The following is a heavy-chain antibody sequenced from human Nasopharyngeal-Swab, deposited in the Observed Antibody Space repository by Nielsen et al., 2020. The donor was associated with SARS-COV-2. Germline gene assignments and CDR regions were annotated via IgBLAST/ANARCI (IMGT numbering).Heavy chain of an antibody. CDR2: ISSSGSTI. D-gene: IGHD2-2*01. Sequence: GGSLRLSCAASGFTFSDYYMSWIRQAPGKGLEWVSYISSSGSTIYYADSVKGRFTISRDNAKNSLYLQMNSLRAEDTAVYYCARSTYCSSTSCYALRARYFDYWGQGTLVTVPS. J-gene: IGHJ4*02. CDR1: GFTFSDYY. V-gene: IGHV3-11*01. CDR3: ARSTYCSSTSCYALRARYFDY.